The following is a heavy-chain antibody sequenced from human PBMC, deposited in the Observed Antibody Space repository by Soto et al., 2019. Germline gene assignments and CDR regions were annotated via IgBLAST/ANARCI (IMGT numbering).Heavy chain of an antibody. Sequence: GGSLRLSCAVSGLTIRSTYFSWVRQAPGKGLEWVSGIFRTGNTFYADSVKGRFTISRDTSETMVYLQMTNLKAEDTAVYYCARDLGHCSNSSCSAHLDFWDQGTLVTVSS. V-gene: IGHV3-53*01. CDR1: GLTIRSTY. CDR3: ARDLGHCSNSSCSAHLDF. J-gene: IGHJ4*02. CDR2: IFRTGNT. D-gene: IGHD2-21*01.